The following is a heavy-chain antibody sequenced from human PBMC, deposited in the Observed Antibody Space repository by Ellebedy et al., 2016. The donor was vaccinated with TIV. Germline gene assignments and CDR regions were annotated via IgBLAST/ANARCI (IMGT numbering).Heavy chain of an antibody. CDR1: GGTFSSYA. CDR3: ARVGELRYFDWLLENTNFDY. D-gene: IGHD3-9*01. Sequence: ASVKVSCKASGGTFSSYAISWVRQAPGQGLEWMGGIIPIFGTANYAQKFQGRVTITADESTSTAYMELSSLRSEDTAVYYCARVGELRYFDWLLENTNFDYWGQGTLVTVSS. V-gene: IGHV1-69*13. CDR2: IIPIFGTA. J-gene: IGHJ4*02.